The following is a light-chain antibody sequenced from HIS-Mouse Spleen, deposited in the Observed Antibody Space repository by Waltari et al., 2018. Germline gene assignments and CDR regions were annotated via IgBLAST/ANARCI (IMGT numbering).Light chain of an antibody. CDR1: SRSVGSYNL. J-gene: IGLJ3*02. Sequence: QSALTQPASVSGSPGQSITIPCPGTSRSVGSYNLVSWYQQHPGKAPKLMIYEGSKRPSGVSNRFSGSKSGNTASLTISGLQAEDEADYYCCSYAGSSTWVFGGGTKLTVL. V-gene: IGLV2-23*01. CDR3: CSYAGSSTWV. CDR2: EGS.